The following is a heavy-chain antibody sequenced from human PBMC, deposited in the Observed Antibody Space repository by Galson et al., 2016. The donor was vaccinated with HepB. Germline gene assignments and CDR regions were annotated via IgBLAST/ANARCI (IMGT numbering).Heavy chain of an antibody. J-gene: IGHJ6*03. V-gene: IGHV4-34*12. Sequence: ETLSLTCAVYGGSFSDYYWTWIRQPPGKGLEWIGEIFHSGFINYNPSLQNRLTISMDTSKNQFSLTLTSVTAAATAMYYCARLVTLVQGSRGAEFYYYHMDVWGKGTPVTVSS. CDR1: GGSFSDYY. CDR2: IFHSGFI. D-gene: IGHD3-10*01. CDR3: ARLVTLVQGSRGAEFYYYHMDV.